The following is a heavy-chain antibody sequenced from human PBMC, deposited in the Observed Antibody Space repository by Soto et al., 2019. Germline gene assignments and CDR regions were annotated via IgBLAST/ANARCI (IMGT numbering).Heavy chain of an antibody. D-gene: IGHD3-3*01. CDR3: ANHGPRTECFDY. J-gene: IGHJ4*02. V-gene: IGHV3-23*01. Sequence: QSPGKGLEWVSAISGSGGSTYYADSVKGRFTISRDNSKNTLYLQMNSLRAEDTAVYYCANHGPRTECFDYWGQGTLVTVSS. CDR2: ISGSGGST.